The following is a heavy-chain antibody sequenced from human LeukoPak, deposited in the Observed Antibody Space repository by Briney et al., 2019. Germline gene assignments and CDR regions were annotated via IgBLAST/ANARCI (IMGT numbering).Heavy chain of an antibody. CDR3: VEDNYGFDH. CDR1: GFTFSSRT. Sequence: GGSLRLSCSASGFTFSSRTMHWVRQAPGKGLEYVSGICSHGGCTYFPGSVRGRFTISRDNSKCTLYLQMSSLRAEDTAVYYCVEDNYGFDHWGQGALVSVSS. J-gene: IGHJ4*02. V-gene: IGHV3-64D*09. CDR2: ICSHGGCT. D-gene: IGHD3-10*01.